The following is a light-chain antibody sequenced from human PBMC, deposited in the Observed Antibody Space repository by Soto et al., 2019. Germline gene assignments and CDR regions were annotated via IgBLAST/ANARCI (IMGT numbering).Light chain of an antibody. Sequence: IQLTQSPSSLSSSVGDRVTITCRASQGISSYLAWYQQKPGKAPKFLIYAASTLQRGVPSRFSGSGSGTDFTLTSSTLQPEDFATYFCQQINSYPPTFGQGTELEIK. CDR2: AAS. CDR1: QGISSY. CDR3: QQINSYPPT. J-gene: IGKJ2*01. V-gene: IGKV1-9*01.